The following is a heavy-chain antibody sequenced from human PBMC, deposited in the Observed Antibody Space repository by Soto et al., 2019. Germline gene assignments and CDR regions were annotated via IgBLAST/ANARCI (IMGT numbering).Heavy chain of an antibody. CDR3: ARAHTDGYCSGGSCYSFDY. J-gene: IGHJ4*02. CDR2: IYYSGST. D-gene: IGHD2-15*01. CDR1: GGSISSYY. Sequence: SETLSLTCTVSGGSISSYYWSWIRQPPGKGLEWIGYIYYSGSTNYNPSLKSRVTISVDTSKNQFSLKLSSVTAADTAVYYCARAHTDGYCSGGSCYSFDYWGQGTLVTVSS. V-gene: IGHV4-59*01.